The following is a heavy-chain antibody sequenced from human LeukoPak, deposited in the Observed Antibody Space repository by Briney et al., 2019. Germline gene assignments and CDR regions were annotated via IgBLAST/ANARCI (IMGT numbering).Heavy chain of an antibody. CDR3: TTPDYYGSGSYYYFDY. V-gene: IGHV3-15*01. CDR1: GFTFSNAW. Sequence: GGSLRLSCAASGFTFSNAWMSWVRQAPGKGLEWVGRIKSKTDGGTTDYAAPVKGRFTISRDDSKTTLYLQMNSLKTEDTAVYYCTTPDYYGSGSYYYFDYWGQGTLVTVSS. J-gene: IGHJ4*02. D-gene: IGHD3-10*01. CDR2: IKSKTDGGTT.